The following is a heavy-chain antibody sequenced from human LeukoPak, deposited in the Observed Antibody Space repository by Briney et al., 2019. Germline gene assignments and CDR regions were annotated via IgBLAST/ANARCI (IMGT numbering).Heavy chain of an antibody. V-gene: IGHV4-39*07. D-gene: IGHD3-10*01. Sequence: PSETLSLTCTVSGGSISSNGYYWAWFRQPPGKGLEWIGSIYYSGGTYYNPSLKSRVTISIDTSKNQFSLKLNSVTAADTAVYYCARLSRGLLWFGELSVFDYWGQGTLVTVSS. CDR2: IYYSGGT. CDR3: ARLSRGLLWFGELSVFDY. J-gene: IGHJ4*02. CDR1: GGSISSNGYY.